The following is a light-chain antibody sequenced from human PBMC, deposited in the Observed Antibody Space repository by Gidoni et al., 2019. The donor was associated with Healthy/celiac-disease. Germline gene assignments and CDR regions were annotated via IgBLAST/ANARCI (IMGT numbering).Light chain of an antibody. Sequence: QSVLTQPPSASGTPGQRVTISCSGSSSNIGSNPVNWYQQLPGPAPKLLIYSNNQRPSGFPDRFSGSQSGTSASLAIRGLQSEDEADYYCAAWDDSLNGVVFGGGTKLPVL. V-gene: IGLV1-44*01. CDR1: SSNIGSNP. CDR3: AAWDDSLNGVV. J-gene: IGLJ2*01. CDR2: SNN.